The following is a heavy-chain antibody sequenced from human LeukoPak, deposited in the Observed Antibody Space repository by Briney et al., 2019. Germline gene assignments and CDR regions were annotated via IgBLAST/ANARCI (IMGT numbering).Heavy chain of an antibody. V-gene: IGHV3-30-3*01. CDR2: ISYGGSNK. Sequence: GGSLRLSCAASGFTFSSYAMHRVRQAPGKGLEWVAVISYGGSNKYYADSVKGRFTISRDNSKNTLYLQMNSLRAEDTAVYYCARDRQRYCSGGSCYYYDYWGQGTLVTVSS. D-gene: IGHD2-15*01. J-gene: IGHJ4*02. CDR1: GFTFSSYA. CDR3: ARDRQRYCSGGSCYYYDY.